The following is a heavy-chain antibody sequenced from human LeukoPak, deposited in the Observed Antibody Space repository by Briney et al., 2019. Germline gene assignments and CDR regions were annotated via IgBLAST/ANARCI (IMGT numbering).Heavy chain of an antibody. Sequence: SVKIPRKASRGTFSSYDLSWVRQAAAQGFEWMGGKIPIFCTAKYSQKLEGRVTITADESTSTAYMELSSLRSEDTAVYYCARDKGAYSGPFDYWGQGTLVSVSS. CDR3: ARDKGAYSGPFDY. J-gene: IGHJ4*02. CDR2: KIPIFCTA. V-gene: IGHV1-69*13. CDR1: RGTFSSYD. D-gene: IGHD2-15*01.